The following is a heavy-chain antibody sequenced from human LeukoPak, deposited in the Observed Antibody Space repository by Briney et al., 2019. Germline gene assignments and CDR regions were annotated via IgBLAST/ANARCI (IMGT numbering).Heavy chain of an antibody. CDR2: IYHSGST. CDR1: GYSISSGYY. V-gene: IGHV4-38-2*02. CDR3: VSTREHSGGWYGIFDY. J-gene: IGHJ4*02. Sequence: PSETLSLTCTVSGYSISSGYYWGWIRQSPGKGLEWIGSIYHSGSTYYNPSLQSRITISVDTSKNQFSLKLRSVTAADTAVYYCVSTREHSGGWYGIFDYWGQGALVTVSS. D-gene: IGHD6-19*01.